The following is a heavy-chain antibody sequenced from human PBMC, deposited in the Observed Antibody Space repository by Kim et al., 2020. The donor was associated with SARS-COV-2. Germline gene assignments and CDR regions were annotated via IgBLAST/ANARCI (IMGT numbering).Heavy chain of an antibody. CDR3: ARRWYYFDY. J-gene: IGHJ4*02. V-gene: IGHV4-39*01. D-gene: IGHD6-13*01. CDR1: GGSISSSSYY. Sequence: SETLSLTCTVSGGSISSSSYYWGWIRQPPGKGLEWIGSIYYSGSTYYNPSLKSRVTISVDTYKNQFSLKLSSVTAADTAVYYCARRWYYFDYWGQGTLVTVSS. CDR2: IYYSGST.